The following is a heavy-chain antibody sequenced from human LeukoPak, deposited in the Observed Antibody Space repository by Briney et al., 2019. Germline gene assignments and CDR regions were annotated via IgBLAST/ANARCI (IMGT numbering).Heavy chain of an antibody. CDR1: GGSISSYTNY. J-gene: IGHJ3*02. CDR3: ARQWTNVGSLLDAFDM. CDR2: IYYSGST. D-gene: IGHD1-26*01. Sequence: PSETLSLTCTVSGGSISSYTNYWGWIRQPPGRGQEWIGSIYYSGSTYSNPSLKSRVTISVDTSKNQFSLKLSSVTAADTAVYYCARQWTNVGSLLDAFDMWGQGTMVTVSS. V-gene: IGHV4-39*01.